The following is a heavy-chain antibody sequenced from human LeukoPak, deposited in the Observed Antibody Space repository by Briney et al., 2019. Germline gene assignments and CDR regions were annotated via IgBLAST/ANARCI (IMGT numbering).Heavy chain of an antibody. D-gene: IGHD4-17*01. Sequence: PSETLSLTCTVSGDSLSSSSYYWGWIRQPPGMGLVWIMSIFYSGSCYYNPSLRSRLTISVNTTKNQFSLKVTSVTTADTAAYYCARLGKSGMTTVTTRAFDIWGQGTVVTASS. CDR3: ARLGKSGMTTVTTRAFDI. V-gene: IGHV4-39*01. J-gene: IGHJ3*02. CDR1: GDSLSSSSYY. CDR2: IFYSGSC.